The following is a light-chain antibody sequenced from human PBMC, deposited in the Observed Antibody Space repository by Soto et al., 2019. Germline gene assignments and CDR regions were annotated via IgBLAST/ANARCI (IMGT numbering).Light chain of an antibody. CDR2: DAS. V-gene: IGKV3-20*01. CDR1: QSVSSNY. Sequence: EIVLTQSPGTLSLSPGERATLSCRDSQSVSSNYLAWYQQKPGQAPRLLIYDASIRATGIPDRFSGSGSGTDFTLTISRLEPEDFAVFYCQQYGSSPFTFGRGTKLEIK. J-gene: IGKJ2*01. CDR3: QQYGSSPFT.